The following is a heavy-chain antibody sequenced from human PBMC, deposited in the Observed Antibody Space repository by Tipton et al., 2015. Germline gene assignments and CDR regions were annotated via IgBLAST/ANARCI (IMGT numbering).Heavy chain of an antibody. CDR2: VYPGGGT. CDR3: ARDLEHGMDV. Sequence: PGLVKPSETMSLTCDVSGYSINNDYYWGWIRQAPGKGLEWIGFVYPGGGTYYNPSLKSRVTILVDTTQNQVSLRLTSVTAADTAVYFCARDLEHGMDVWGQGTTVTVS. V-gene: IGHV4-38-2*02. CDR1: GYSINNDYY. J-gene: IGHJ6*02.